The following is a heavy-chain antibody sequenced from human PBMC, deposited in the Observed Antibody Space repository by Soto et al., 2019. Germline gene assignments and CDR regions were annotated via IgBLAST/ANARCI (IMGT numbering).Heavy chain of an antibody. V-gene: IGHV1-8*01. D-gene: IGHD1-1*01. CDR3: EVTTGY. Sequence: XSVKVSFKTSGYTFIEYYINWVRQAPGQGPEYMGWVSPENKNAGYAPQFRGRVSMTTDTTISTAYLEVTNLTYEDTAVHYCEVTTGYWGQGTMVTVSS. CDR2: VSPENKNA. CDR1: GYTFIEYY. J-gene: IGHJ4*02.